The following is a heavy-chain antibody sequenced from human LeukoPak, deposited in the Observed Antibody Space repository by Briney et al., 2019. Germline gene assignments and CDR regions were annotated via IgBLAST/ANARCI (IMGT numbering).Heavy chain of an antibody. D-gene: IGHD3-16*01. CDR2: IYHSGST. CDR3: ARARGGGSAFDI. Sequence: PSQTLSLTCAVSGGSISSGGYSWSWIRQPPGKGLEWIGYIYHSGSTYHNPSLKSRVTISVDRSKNRFSLKLSSVTAADTAVYYCARARGGGSAFDIWGQGTMVTVSS. J-gene: IGHJ3*02. CDR1: GGSISSGGYS. V-gene: IGHV4-30-2*01.